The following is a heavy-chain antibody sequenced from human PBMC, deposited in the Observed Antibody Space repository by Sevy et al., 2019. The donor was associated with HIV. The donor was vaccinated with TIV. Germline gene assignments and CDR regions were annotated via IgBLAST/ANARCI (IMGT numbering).Heavy chain of an antibody. CDR1: GFTFSSYA. V-gene: IGHV3-30-3*01. CDR3: ARAGGIAVGESGAPGEDNVYYYGMDV. J-gene: IGHJ6*02. D-gene: IGHD6-19*01. Sequence: GGSLRLSCAASGFTFSSYAMHWVRQAPGKGLEWVAVISYDGSNKYYADSVKGRFTISRDNSKNTLYLQMNSLRAEDTAVYYCARAGGIAVGESGAPGEDNVYYYGMDVWGQGTTVTVSS. CDR2: ISYDGSNK.